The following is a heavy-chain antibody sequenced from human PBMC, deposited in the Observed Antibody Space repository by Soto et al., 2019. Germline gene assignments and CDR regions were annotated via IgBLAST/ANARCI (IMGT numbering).Heavy chain of an antibody. CDR1: GFTFSSYA. J-gene: IGHJ1*01. D-gene: IGHD2-21*02. V-gene: IGHV3-23*01. CDR2: ISGSGGST. Sequence: GGSLRLSCAASGFTFSSYAMSWVRQAPGKGLEWVSAISGSGGSTYYADSVKGRFTISRDNSKNTLYLQMNSLRAEDTAVYYCAKVPEAYRGGDCYLPGHFQHWGQGTLVTVSS. CDR3: AKVPEAYRGGDCYLPGHFQH.